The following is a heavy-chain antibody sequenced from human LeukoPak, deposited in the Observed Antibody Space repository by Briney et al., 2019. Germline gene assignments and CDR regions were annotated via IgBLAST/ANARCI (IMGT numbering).Heavy chain of an antibody. J-gene: IGHJ4*02. D-gene: IGHD1-14*01. CDR1: GFTFSSYW. Sequence: PGGSLRLSCAASGFTFSSYWMSWVRQAPGKGLEWVANINQDGSEKYYVDSMRGRFTISRDNSMTSVYPQMNSLRAEDTAVYYCARYRNGGNFDYWGQGTLVTVSS. V-gene: IGHV3-7*04. CDR2: INQDGSEK. CDR3: ARYRNGGNFDY.